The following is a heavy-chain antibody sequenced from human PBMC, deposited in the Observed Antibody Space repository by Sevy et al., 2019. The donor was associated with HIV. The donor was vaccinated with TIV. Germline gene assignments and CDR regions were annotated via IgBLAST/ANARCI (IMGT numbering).Heavy chain of an antibody. Sequence: GGSLRLSCAASGFSFSDYYMSWIRQAPGKGLEWVSLISRSGNTIYYADSVKGRFTISRDNAKNSLYLQMNSLRVEDTAVYYCARDTYSGSGTYSQTNYYHGMDVWGQGTTVTVSS. CDR3: ARDTYSGSGTYSQTNYYHGMDV. CDR1: GFSFSDYY. CDR2: ISRSGNTI. J-gene: IGHJ6*02. V-gene: IGHV3-11*04. D-gene: IGHD3-10*01.